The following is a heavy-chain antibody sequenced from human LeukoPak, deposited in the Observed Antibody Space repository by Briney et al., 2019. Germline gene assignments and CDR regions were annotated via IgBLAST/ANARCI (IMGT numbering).Heavy chain of an antibody. CDR3: ARDKPTSARIAAAGTYYYYGMDV. J-gene: IGHJ6*02. V-gene: IGHV1-2*02. CDR1: GYTFTGYY. Sequence: ASVKVSCTASGYTFTGYYMHWVRQAPGQGLEWMGWINPNSGGTNYAQKFQGRVTMTRDTSISTAYMELSRLRSDDTAVYYCARDKPTSARIAAAGTYYYYGMDVWGQGTTVTVSS. CDR2: INPNSGGT. D-gene: IGHD6-13*01.